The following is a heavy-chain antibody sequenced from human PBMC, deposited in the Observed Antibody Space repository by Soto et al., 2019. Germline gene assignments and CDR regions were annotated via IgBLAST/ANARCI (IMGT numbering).Heavy chain of an antibody. CDR3: ARDPRYYGMDV. Sequence: QVQLVQSGAEEKKPGASVKVSCKASGYTFTSYAMHWVRQAPGQRLEWMGWINAGNGNTKYSQKFQGRVTITRDTSASTDYMELSSLRSEATAVYYCARDPRYYGMDVWGQGTTVTVSS. CDR2: INAGNGNT. V-gene: IGHV1-3*05. J-gene: IGHJ6*02. CDR1: GYTFTSYA.